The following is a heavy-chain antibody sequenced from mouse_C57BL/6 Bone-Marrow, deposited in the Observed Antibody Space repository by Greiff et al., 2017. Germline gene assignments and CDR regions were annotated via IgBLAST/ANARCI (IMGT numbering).Heavy chain of an antibody. CDR2: IDPSDSYT. CDR1: GYTFTSYW. Sequence: VQLQQPGAELVMPGASVKLSCKASGYTFTSYWMHWVKQRPGQGLEWIGEIDPSDSYTNYNQKFKGKSTLTVDKSSSTAYMQLSSLTSEDSAVYYCARDSNYVGYFDVWGTGTTVTVSS. CDR3: ARDSNYVGYFDV. J-gene: IGHJ1*03. V-gene: IGHV1-69*01. D-gene: IGHD2-5*01.